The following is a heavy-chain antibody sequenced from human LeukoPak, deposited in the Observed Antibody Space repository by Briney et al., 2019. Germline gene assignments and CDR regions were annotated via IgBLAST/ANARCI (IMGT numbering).Heavy chain of an antibody. Sequence: GGSLRLSCAASGFTFDDYGMSWVRQAPGKGLEWVSGINWNGGSTVYADSVKGRFTISRDNAKNSLYLQMNSLRAEDTALYYCARDRKEQQLVHFDYWGQGTLVTVSS. V-gene: IGHV3-20*04. CDR2: INWNGGST. J-gene: IGHJ4*02. CDR1: GFTFDDYG. D-gene: IGHD6-13*01. CDR3: ARDRKEQQLVHFDY.